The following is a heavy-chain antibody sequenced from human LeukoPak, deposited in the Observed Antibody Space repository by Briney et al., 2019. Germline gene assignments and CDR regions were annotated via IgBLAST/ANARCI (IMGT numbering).Heavy chain of an antibody. Sequence: SETLSLTCAVYGGSFSGYYWSWIRQPPGKGLEWIGEINHSGSTNYNPSLKSRVTISVDTSKNQFSLKLSSETAADTAVYYCARLARAVASFDYWGQGPLVTVSS. V-gene: IGHV4-34*01. CDR1: GGSFSGYY. CDR2: INHSGST. J-gene: IGHJ4*02. CDR3: ARLARAVASFDY. D-gene: IGHD6-19*01.